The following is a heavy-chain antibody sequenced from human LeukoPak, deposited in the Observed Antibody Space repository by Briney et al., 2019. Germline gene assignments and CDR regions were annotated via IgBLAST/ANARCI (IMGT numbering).Heavy chain of an antibody. CDR2: INLSGGST. J-gene: IGHJ4*02. D-gene: IGHD1-7*01. CDR3: ARTGPYNWNYYYFDY. CDR1: GYTFTSYY. Sequence: ASVKVSCKASGYTFTSYYMHWVRQAPGQGLEWMGIINLSGGSTSYAQKFQGRVTMTRDTSTSTVYMELSSLRSEDTAVYYCARTGPYNWNYYYFDYWGQGTLVTVSS. V-gene: IGHV1-46*01.